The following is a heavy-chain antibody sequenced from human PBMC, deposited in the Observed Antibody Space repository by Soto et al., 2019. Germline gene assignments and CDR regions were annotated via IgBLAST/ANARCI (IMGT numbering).Heavy chain of an antibody. D-gene: IGHD3-22*01. CDR1: GFTFSNYE. Sequence: EVQLVESGGGLVQPGGSLRLSCAASGFTFSNYEMNWVRQAPGKGLEWVSYISSGGSTIFYADSVKGRFTISRDNAKNSLYLQMNSLRAEDTAVYYCARYPPSSGYYFGGAYFQHWGQGTLVTVSS. CDR2: ISSGGSTI. CDR3: ARYPPSSGYYFGGAYFQH. J-gene: IGHJ1*01. V-gene: IGHV3-48*03.